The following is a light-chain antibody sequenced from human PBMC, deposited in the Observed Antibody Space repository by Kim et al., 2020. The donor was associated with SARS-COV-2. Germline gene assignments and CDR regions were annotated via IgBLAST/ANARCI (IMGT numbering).Light chain of an antibody. Sequence: SPAGGATLSCRASQTISSYFACYQQKPGQAPRLLIYDASTRATGIPARFSGSGSGTEFTLTISSLQSEDFGIYYCQQYNDWPPGDTFGKGTKLEI. V-gene: IGKV3-15*01. CDR2: DAS. CDR3: QQYNDWPPGDT. J-gene: IGKJ2*01. CDR1: QTISSY.